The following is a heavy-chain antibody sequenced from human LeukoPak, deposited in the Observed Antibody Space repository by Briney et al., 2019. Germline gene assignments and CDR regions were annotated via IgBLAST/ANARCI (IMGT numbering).Heavy chain of an antibody. CDR2: IRSKADGGTT. CDR1: GFTFRDYN. D-gene: IGHD6-6*01. CDR3: ARDDRPSGHDFDY. Sequence: GRSLRVSCTASGFTFRDYNINWFRQAPGRGLEWVGFIRSKADGGTTEYAASVKGRFTISRDDSKNVAYLQINNLRAEDTALYYCARDDRPSGHDFDYWGQGTLVTVSS. J-gene: IGHJ4*02. V-gene: IGHV3-49*03.